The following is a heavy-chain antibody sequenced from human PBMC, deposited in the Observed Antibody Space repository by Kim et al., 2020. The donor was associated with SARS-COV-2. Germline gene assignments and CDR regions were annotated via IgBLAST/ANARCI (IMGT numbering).Heavy chain of an antibody. CDR3: ARGGGAVAFDP. CDR1: GDSVSSNSAV. Sequence: SQTLSLTCAISGDSVSSNSAVWNWVRQSPSRGLEWLGRTYYRSQWYNDYALSVKSRITINPDTSKNQFSLQLNSVTPDDTAVYYCARGGGAVAFDPWGQGTLVTVSS. CDR2: TYYRSQWYN. V-gene: IGHV6-1*01. D-gene: IGHD6-19*01. J-gene: IGHJ5*02.